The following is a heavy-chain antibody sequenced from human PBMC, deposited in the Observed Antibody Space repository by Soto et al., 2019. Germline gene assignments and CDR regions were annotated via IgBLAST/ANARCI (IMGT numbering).Heavy chain of an antibody. Sequence: EVQLVESGGGLVQPGGSLRLSCVASGFTFSGDWMHWVRQAAGKGLVWVSRINMDGTSTNYADSVKGRFTISRDNAKNTLYLQMNSLRVDDTAVYYCARGPSGLYHPDYWGPGALVTVS. J-gene: IGHJ4*02. CDR3: ARGPSGLYHPDY. CDR1: GFTFSGDW. CDR2: INMDGTST. V-gene: IGHV3-74*01. D-gene: IGHD2-8*02.